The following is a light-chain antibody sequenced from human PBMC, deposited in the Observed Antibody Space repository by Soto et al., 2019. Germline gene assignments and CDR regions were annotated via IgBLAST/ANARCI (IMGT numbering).Light chain of an antibody. Sequence: DIQMTQSPSTLSASVGDRVTITCRASQTIRNWLAWYQQKPGMAPKLLIFDVSNLEGGVPSRFSGSGSGTEFTLTFSSLQPADFATYYCQQYSSYSPWTFGQGTKVDIK. CDR3: QQYSSYSPWT. CDR2: DVS. J-gene: IGKJ1*01. V-gene: IGKV1-5*01. CDR1: QTIRNW.